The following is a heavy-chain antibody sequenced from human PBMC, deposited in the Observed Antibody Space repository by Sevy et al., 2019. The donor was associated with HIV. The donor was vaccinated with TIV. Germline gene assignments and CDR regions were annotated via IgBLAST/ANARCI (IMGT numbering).Heavy chain of an antibody. CDR3: ARVSSIYYDRGYFYAMDV. Sequence: GGSLRLSCAASRFTFSSYWMSWVRQAPGKGLEWVGNINQDGSEKYHLDSVKGRFTISRDNAKNSLYLQMNSLRAEDSSVYFCARVSSIYYDRGYFYAMDVWGQGTTVTVSS. J-gene: IGHJ6*02. CDR2: INQDGSEK. V-gene: IGHV3-7*01. CDR1: RFTFSSYW. D-gene: IGHD3-22*01.